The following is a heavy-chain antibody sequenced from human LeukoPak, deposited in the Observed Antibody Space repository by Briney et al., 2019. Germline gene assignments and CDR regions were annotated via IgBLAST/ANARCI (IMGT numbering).Heavy chain of an antibody. CDR3: ARKDDSSGYYSDY. V-gene: IGHV3-21*01. J-gene: IGHJ4*02. Sequence: PGGSLRLSCAASGFTFSSYSMNWVRQAPGKGLEWVSSISSSSSYIYYADSVKGRFTISRDNAKNSLYQQMNSLRAEDTAVYYCARKDDSSGYYSDYWGRGTLVTVSS. CDR2: ISSSSSYI. D-gene: IGHD3-22*01. CDR1: GFTFSSYS.